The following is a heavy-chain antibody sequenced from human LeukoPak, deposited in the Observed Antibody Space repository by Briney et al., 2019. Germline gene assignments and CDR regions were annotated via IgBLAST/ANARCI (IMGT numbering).Heavy chain of an antibody. D-gene: IGHD1-1*01. CDR2: ISYSGST. J-gene: IGHJ5*02. Sequence: SETLSLTCTVSGGSISSDYWSWIRQPPGKGLEWIGYISYSGSTNFNPSLKSRVTTSVDTSKNQFSLKLSSVTAADTAVYYCAREGTAGTNLNWFDPWGQGTLVTVSS. CDR3: AREGTAGTNLNWFDP. CDR1: GGSISSDY. V-gene: IGHV4-59*01.